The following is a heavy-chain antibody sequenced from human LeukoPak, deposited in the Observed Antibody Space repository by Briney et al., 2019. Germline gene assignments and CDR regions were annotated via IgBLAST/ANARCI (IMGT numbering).Heavy chain of an antibody. CDR2: INHSGST. V-gene: IGHV4-34*01. CDR1: GGSFRGYY. J-gene: IGHJ4*02. Sequence: SETLSLTCAVYGGSFRGYYWSWIRQPPGNRLEGMGEINHSGSTHYNPPLKSRDTISVDTSKNQFSLKLSSMTAADTAVYYCARGRTLGGYYYDSSGSFDYWGQGTLVTVSS. CDR3: ARGRTLGGYYYDSSGSFDY. D-gene: IGHD3-22*01.